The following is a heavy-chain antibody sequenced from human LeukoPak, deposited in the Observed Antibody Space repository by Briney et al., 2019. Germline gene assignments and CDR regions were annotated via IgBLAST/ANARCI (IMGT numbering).Heavy chain of an antibody. Sequence: GGSLRLSCAASGFTFSSYAMSWVSQAQGKGLEWVSAISGSGGSTYYADSVKGRLTISRDNSKNTLYLQMNSLRAEDTAVYYCAKEKAGLVLGYWGQGTLVTVSS. J-gene: IGHJ4*02. D-gene: IGHD6-19*01. CDR2: ISGSGGST. CDR1: GFTFSSYA. V-gene: IGHV3-23*01. CDR3: AKEKAGLVLGY.